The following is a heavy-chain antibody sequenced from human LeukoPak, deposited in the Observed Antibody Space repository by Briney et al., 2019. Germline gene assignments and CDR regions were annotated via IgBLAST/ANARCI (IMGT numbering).Heavy chain of an antibody. V-gene: IGHV1-8*01. CDR2: MNPNSGNT. CDR3: AASPPSVNWNEHWFDP. Sequence: ASVKVSCKASGYTFTSYDINWVRQATGQGLEWMGWMNPNSGNTGYAQKFQGRVTMTRNTSISTAYMELSSLRSEDTAVYYCAASPPSVNWNEHWFDPWGQGTLVTVSS. J-gene: IGHJ5*02. D-gene: IGHD1-1*01. CDR1: GYTFTSYD.